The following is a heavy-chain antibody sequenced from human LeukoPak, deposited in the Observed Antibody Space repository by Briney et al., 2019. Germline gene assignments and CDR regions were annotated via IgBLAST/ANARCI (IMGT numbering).Heavy chain of an antibody. CDR1: GSTFTFYY. D-gene: IGHD2-15*01. Sequence: SVKVSCKASGSTFTFYYMHWVRQAPGQGLEWMGWVNPNSGGTNYTQKFQGRVTMTRDTSISTAYMELSRLRSDDTAVYYCARGYRSLSPYYYYYMDVWGKGTTVTVSS. J-gene: IGHJ6*03. CDR2: VNPNSGGT. V-gene: IGHV1-2*02. CDR3: ARGYRSLSPYYYYYMDV.